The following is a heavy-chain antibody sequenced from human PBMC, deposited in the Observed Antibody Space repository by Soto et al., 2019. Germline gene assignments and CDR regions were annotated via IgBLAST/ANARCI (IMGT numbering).Heavy chain of an antibody. J-gene: IGHJ6*02. CDR2: IYYSGST. D-gene: IGHD5-12*01. V-gene: IGHV4-59*13. CDR3: ARESRDGYNYGRESYGMDV. CDR1: GGSISSYY. Sequence: LSLTCTVSGGSISSYYWSWIRQPPGKGLEWIGYIYYSGSTNYNPSLKSRVTISVDTSKNQFSLKLSSVTAADTAVYYCARESRDGYNYGRESYGMDVWGQGTTVTVSS.